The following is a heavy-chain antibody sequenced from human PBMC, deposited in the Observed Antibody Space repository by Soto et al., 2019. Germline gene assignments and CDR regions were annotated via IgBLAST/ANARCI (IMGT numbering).Heavy chain of an antibody. CDR2: INHSGST. D-gene: IGHD2-2*01. V-gene: IGHV4-34*01. CDR1: GGSFSGYY. Sequence: QVQLQQWGAGLLKPSETLSLTCAVYGGSFSGYYWSWIRQPPGKGLEWIGEINHSGSTNYNPSLKIRVTISVDTSKNQFSLKLSSVTAADTAVYYCARRRYCSITSCQMYNWFDPWGQGTLVTVSS. J-gene: IGHJ5*02. CDR3: ARRRYCSITSCQMYNWFDP.